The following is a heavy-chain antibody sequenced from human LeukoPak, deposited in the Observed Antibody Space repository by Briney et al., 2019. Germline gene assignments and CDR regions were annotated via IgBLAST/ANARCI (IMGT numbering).Heavy chain of an antibody. J-gene: IGHJ3*02. Sequence: GGSLRLSCAASGFTFSNYAMSWVRQAPGKGLEWVSEISGSGVSTYYADSVKGRFTISRDNSKNTLYLQMNSPRAEDTAVYYCAKDHFSYGYANAFHIWGQGTMVIVSS. CDR1: GFTFSNYA. D-gene: IGHD5-18*01. V-gene: IGHV3-23*01. CDR3: AKDHFSYGYANAFHI. CDR2: ISGSGVST.